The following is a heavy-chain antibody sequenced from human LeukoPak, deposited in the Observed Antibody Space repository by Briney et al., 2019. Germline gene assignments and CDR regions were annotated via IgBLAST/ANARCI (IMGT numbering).Heavy chain of an antibody. CDR1: GGSISSGSYY. V-gene: IGHV4-61*02. D-gene: IGHD3-9*01. J-gene: IGHJ4*02. Sequence: PSETLSLTCTVSGGSISSGSYYWSWIWQPAGKGLEWIGRIYTSGSTNYNPSLKSRVTISVDTSKNQFSLKLSSVTAADTAVYYCARYFDWFGSYFDYWGQGTLVTVSS. CDR2: IYTSGST. CDR3: ARYFDWFGSYFDY.